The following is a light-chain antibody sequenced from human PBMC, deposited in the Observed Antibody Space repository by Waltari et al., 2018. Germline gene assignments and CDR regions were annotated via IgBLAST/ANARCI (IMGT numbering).Light chain of an antibody. CDR1: QSINDY. CDR3: QQSYSSPWT. Sequence: DIQMTQSPSSLSASFGDRVTITCRASQSINDYVYWYQKKPGKAHKLLIYAASILQRGVPSRFSGSGSGTDFTLTIASLQPEDFATYLCQQSYSSPWTFGQGTKVEIK. J-gene: IGKJ1*01. V-gene: IGKV1-39*01. CDR2: AAS.